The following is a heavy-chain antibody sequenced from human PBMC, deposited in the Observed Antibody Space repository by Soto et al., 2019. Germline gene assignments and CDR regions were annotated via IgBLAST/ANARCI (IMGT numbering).Heavy chain of an antibody. J-gene: IGHJ3*02. CDR3: ARDRSIAARPPHDAFDI. CDR1: GGTFSSYA. Sequence: GASVKVSCKASGGTFSSYAISWVRQAPGQGLEWMGGIIPIFGTANYAQKFQGRVTITADKSTSTAYMELSILRSEDTAVYYCARDRSIAARPPHDAFDIWGQGTMVTVSS. CDR2: IIPIFGTA. D-gene: IGHD6-6*01. V-gene: IGHV1-69*06.